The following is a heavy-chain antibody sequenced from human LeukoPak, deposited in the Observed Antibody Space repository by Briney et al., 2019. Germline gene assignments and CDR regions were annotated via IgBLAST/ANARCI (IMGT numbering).Heavy chain of an antibody. CDR1: GGTFSSYA. V-gene: IGHV1-69*13. CDR2: IIPIFGTA. Sequence: SVKVSCKASGGTFSSYAISWVRQAPGQGLEWMGGIIPIFGTANYAQKFQGRVTITADESTSTAYMELSSLISEDTAVYYCAREVYCSGGSCRPNWFDPWGQGTLVTVSS. D-gene: IGHD2-15*01. CDR3: AREVYCSGGSCRPNWFDP. J-gene: IGHJ5*02.